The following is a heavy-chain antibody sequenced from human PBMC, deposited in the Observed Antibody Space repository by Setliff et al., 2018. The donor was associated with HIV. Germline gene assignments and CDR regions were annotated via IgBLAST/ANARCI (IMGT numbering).Heavy chain of an antibody. V-gene: IGHV3-64*04. CDR1: GFSNSA. Sequence: GESLKISCVASGFSNSALHWVRQAPGKGLEYVSAISSNGGSTYYADSVKGRFTISRDNAKNSLYLQMNSLRAEDTAVYYCARGPTGTSYYYYYMDVWGKGTTVTVSS. CDR3: ARGPTGTSYYYYYMDV. D-gene: IGHD1-1*01. CDR2: ISSNGGST. J-gene: IGHJ6*03.